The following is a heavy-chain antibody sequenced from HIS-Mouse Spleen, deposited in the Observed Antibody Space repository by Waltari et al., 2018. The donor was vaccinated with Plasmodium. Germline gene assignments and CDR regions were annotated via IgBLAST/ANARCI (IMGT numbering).Heavy chain of an antibody. CDR1: GFTFSSYW. J-gene: IGHJ2*01. V-gene: IGHV3-7*01. Sequence: EVQLVESGGGLVQPGGSLRLSCAAFGFTFSSYWMSWVRQAPGKGLEWVANIKQEGSEKYYVDSVKGRFTISRDNAKNSLYLQMNSLRAEDTAVYYCASSWYWYFDLWGRGTLVTVSS. D-gene: IGHD6-13*01. CDR3: ASSWYWYFDL. CDR2: IKQEGSEK.